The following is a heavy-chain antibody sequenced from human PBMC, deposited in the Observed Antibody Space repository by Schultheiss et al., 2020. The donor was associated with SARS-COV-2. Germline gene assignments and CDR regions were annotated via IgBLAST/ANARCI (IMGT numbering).Heavy chain of an antibody. CDR2: INHSGST. CDR3: ARAGDREKTYYYYYYMDV. Sequence: SQTLSLTCAVYGGSFSGYYWSWIRQPPGKGLEWIGEINHSGSTNYNPSLKSRVTISVDTSKNQFSLKLSSVTAADTAVYYCARAGDREKTYYYYYYMDVWGKGTTVTVSS. CDR1: GGSFSGYY. D-gene: IGHD7-27*01. J-gene: IGHJ6*03. V-gene: IGHV4-34*01.